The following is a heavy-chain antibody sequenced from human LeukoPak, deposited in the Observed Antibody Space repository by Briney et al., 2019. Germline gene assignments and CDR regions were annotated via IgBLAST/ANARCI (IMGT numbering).Heavy chain of an antibody. CDR2: ISSSSSTI. D-gene: IGHD2-15*01. CDR3: ARGPRVVVAARTDYYYYYMDV. CDR1: GFTFSSYS. V-gene: IGHV3-48*01. J-gene: IGHJ6*03. Sequence: GGSLRLSCAASGFTFSSYSMNWVRQAPGKGLEWVSYISSSSSTIYYADSVKGRFTISRDNAKNSLYLQMNSLRAEDTAVYYCARGPRVVVAARTDYYYYYMDVWGKGTTVTVSS.